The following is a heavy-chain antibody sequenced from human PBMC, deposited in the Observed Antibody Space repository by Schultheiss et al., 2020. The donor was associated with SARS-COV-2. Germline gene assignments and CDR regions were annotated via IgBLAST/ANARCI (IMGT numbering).Heavy chain of an antibody. D-gene: IGHD3-22*01. CDR2: IYYSGSI. J-gene: IGHJ6*02. CDR3: ARVYDSSGYYALHYGMDV. V-gene: IGHV4-30-2*01. Sequence: SETLSLTCAVSGGSISSGGYSWSWIRQPPGKGLEWIGYIYYSGSIYYNPSLKSRVTISVDRSKNQFSLKLSSVTAADTAVYYCARVYDSSGYYALHYGMDVWGQGTTVTVSS. CDR1: GGSISSGGYS.